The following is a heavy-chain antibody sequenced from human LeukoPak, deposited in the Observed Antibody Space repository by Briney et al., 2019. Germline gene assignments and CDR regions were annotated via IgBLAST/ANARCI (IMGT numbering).Heavy chain of an antibody. Sequence: ASVKVSCKASGYTFTGYYMHWVRQAPGQGLEWMGWINPNSGGTNYAQKFQGRVTMTRDTSISTAYMELSRLGSDDTAVYYCARGGGRNYDILTGYLWGQGALVTVSS. CDR1: GYTFTGYY. CDR2: INPNSGGT. D-gene: IGHD3-9*01. V-gene: IGHV1-2*02. J-gene: IGHJ4*02. CDR3: ARGGGRNYDILTGYL.